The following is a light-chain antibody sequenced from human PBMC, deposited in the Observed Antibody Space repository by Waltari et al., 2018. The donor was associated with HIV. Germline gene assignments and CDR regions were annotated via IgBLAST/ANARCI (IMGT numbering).Light chain of an antibody. J-gene: IGKJ4*01. Sequence: EIVLTQSPATLSLSPGERATLSCRASQSVSSSLAWYQQKHGQAPRLLIYDTSNRATGIPARFSGSGSGTDFTLTISSLEPEDFAVYYCQQRSNWPSPTFGGGTKVDIK. CDR1: QSVSSS. CDR3: QQRSNWPSPT. CDR2: DTS. V-gene: IGKV3-11*01.